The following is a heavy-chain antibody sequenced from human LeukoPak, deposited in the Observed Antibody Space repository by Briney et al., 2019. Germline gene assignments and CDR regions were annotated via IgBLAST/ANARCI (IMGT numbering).Heavy chain of an antibody. J-gene: IGHJ6*04. D-gene: IGHD3-10*01. Sequence: PGGSLRLSCAASGFTFSDYYMSWIRQAPGKGLEWVSYISSSSSYTNYADSVKGRFTISRDNAKNSLNLQMNSLRAEDTAVYYCARDALWFGETTYYYGMDVWGKGTTATVSS. V-gene: IGHV3-11*06. CDR1: GFTFSDYY. CDR3: ARDALWFGETTYYYGMDV. CDR2: ISSSSSYT.